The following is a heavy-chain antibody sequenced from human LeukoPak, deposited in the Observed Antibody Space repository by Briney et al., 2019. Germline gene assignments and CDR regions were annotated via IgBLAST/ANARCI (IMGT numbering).Heavy chain of an antibody. V-gene: IGHV4-59*08. CDR2: VHYSGTT. D-gene: IGHD4-23*01. CDR3: VKHTSYGGNSAFGD. J-gene: IGHJ4*02. CDR1: GGPINDNY. Sequence: SEALSLTCTVSGGPINDNYWSWIRQPPGKGLEWIGYVHYSGTTNYNPSLRSRLTISVYTSNNHFSLWLTSVTAADTAVYYCVKHTSYGGNSAFGDWGQGALVTVSS.